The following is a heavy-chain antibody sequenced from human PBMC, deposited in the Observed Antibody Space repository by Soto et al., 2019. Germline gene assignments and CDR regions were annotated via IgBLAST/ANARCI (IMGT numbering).Heavy chain of an antibody. CDR1: GFTCSNYE. J-gene: IGHJ4*02. Sequence: DVQLVESGGDLVQPGGSLRLSCAASGFTCSNYEMRWVRQAPGKGLEFVSNISSRRRTVYYPESVQGRVTISRVDAQNAPYLQMNSLRAEDTAVYQFARTSVEWTTHPPDLWGQGAVVTVSS. CDR2: ISSRRRTV. D-gene: IGHD3-3*01. V-gene: IGHV3-48*03. CDR3: ARTSVEWTTHPPDL.